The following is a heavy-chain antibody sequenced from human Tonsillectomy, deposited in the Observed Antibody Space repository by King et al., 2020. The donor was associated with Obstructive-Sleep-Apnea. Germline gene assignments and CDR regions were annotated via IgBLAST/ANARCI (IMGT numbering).Heavy chain of an antibody. Sequence: VQLVESGGGVVQPGRSLRLSCAASGFTLSSYAMHWVRQAPGKGLEWVAGISYDGSDKYYADSVKGRLTISRDNSKNTLHLQMNSLRAEDTAVYYCARAHPWSYFDYWGPGTLVTVSS. CDR2: ISYDGSDK. V-gene: IGHV3-30*04. CDR1: GFTLSSYA. J-gene: IGHJ4*02. CDR3: ARAHPWSYFDY.